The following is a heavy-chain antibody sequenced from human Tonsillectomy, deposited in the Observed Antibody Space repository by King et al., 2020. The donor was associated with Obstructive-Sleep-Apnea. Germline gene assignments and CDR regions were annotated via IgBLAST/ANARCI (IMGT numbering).Heavy chain of an antibody. CDR2: ISAYNGNT. CDR3: ARGSQPSYGSGSYYNWFDP. CDR1: GYTFTNYG. Sequence: QLVQSGAEVKKPGASVKVSCKASGYTFTNYGINWVRQAPGQGLEWMGWISAYNGNTNYAQMLQSRVTMTTDTSTSTAYMELRSLRSDDTAVYFCARGSQPSYGSGSYYNWFDPWGQGTLVTVSS. V-gene: IGHV1-18*01. D-gene: IGHD3-10*01. J-gene: IGHJ5*02.